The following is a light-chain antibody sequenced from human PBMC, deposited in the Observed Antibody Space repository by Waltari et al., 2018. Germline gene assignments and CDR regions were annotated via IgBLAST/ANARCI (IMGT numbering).Light chain of an antibody. CDR1: VFAKKY. CDR2: KDR. V-gene: IGLV3-27*01. CDR3: YSATDNYRV. Sequence: SYELTQPSSVSVSPGQTARITCSGVVFAKKYARWFQQKPGQAPVVVIYKDRERPSGIPERFSGSSSGTTVTLTISGAQVEDEGDYYCYSATDNYRVFGGGTKLTVL. J-gene: IGLJ3*02.